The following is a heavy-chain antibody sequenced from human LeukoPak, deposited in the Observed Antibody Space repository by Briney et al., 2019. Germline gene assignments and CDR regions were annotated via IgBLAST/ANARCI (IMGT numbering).Heavy chain of an antibody. CDR2: IYYRGST. J-gene: IGHJ4*02. CDR3: ARQGDGFKTANFDY. CDR1: GGSISTNNYH. V-gene: IGHV4-39*01. Sequence: SETLSLTCTVSGGSISTNNYHWGWIRQPPGKGLEWIGTIYYRGSTYYKSSLKNRLTISVDTFKNQFSLKLSSVTAADTAVYFCARQGDGFKTANFDYWGQGTLVTVSS. D-gene: IGHD5-24*01.